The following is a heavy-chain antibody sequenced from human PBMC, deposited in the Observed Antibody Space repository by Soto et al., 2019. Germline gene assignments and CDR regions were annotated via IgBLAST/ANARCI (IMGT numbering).Heavy chain of an antibody. Sequence: ASVKVSCKASGYTFTSYAMHWVRQAPGQRLEWMGWINAGNGNTKYSQKFQGRVTITRDTSASTAYMELSSLRSEDTAVYYCAREGKLGIGVPPDYWGQGTLVTVSS. CDR1: GYTFTSYA. CDR2: INAGNGNT. J-gene: IGHJ4*02. V-gene: IGHV1-3*01. CDR3: AREGKLGIGVPPDY. D-gene: IGHD7-27*01.